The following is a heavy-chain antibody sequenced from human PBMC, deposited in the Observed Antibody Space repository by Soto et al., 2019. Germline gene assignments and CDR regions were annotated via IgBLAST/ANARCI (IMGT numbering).Heavy chain of an antibody. CDR1: GFTFSSYA. Sequence: QVQLVESGGGVVQPGRSLRLSCAASGFTFSSYAMHWVRQAPGKGLEWVAVISYDGSNKYYEDSVKGRFTMSRDNSKNPLYLQMNSLRAEDTAVYYFARGPSYGAFDIWGQGTMVTVSS. CDR3: ARGPSYGAFDI. V-gene: IGHV3-30-3*01. J-gene: IGHJ3*02. CDR2: ISYDGSNK. D-gene: IGHD3-10*01.